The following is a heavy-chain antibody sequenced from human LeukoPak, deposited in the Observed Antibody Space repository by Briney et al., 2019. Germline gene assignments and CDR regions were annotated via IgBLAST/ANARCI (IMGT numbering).Heavy chain of an antibody. CDR2: VYHTGST. Sequence: PSETLSLTCTVSGDPVSRGSYYWSWIRQPPGKELEWIGYVYHTGSTNYNPSLKSRVTISVDTSKNEFSLKMTSVTAADTAVYYCARGFASGWYSRYDPWGQGTLVTVS. V-gene: IGHV4-61*01. J-gene: IGHJ5*02. D-gene: IGHD6-19*01. CDR1: GDPVSRGSYY. CDR3: ARGFASGWYSRYDP.